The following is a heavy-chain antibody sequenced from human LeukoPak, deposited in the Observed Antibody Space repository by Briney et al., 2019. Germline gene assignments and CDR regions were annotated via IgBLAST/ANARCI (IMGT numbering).Heavy chain of an antibody. Sequence: GGSLRLSCAASGFTVSSNYMSWVRQAPGKGLEWVSVVYSGGSTYYADSVKGRFTISRDNSKNTLYLQMNSLRAEDTAVYYCASAVVAATRKDYYYMDVWGKGTTVTVSS. V-gene: IGHV3-53*01. CDR3: ASAVVAATRKDYYYMDV. CDR1: GFTVSSNY. D-gene: IGHD2-15*01. J-gene: IGHJ6*03. CDR2: VYSGGST.